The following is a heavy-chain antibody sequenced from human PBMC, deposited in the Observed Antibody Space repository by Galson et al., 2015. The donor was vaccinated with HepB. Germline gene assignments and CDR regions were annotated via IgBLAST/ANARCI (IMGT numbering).Heavy chain of an antibody. Sequence: SLRLSCAASGFTFSSSWMHWVRQAPGTGLVWVSRINSDESSTSYADSVKGRFTISRDNGKNTLYLQMNSLRAEDTAVYYCLRAIDLDFDYWGQRTLVTGSS. D-gene: IGHD2/OR15-2a*01. CDR3: LRAIDLDFDY. CDR1: GFTFSSSW. J-gene: IGHJ4*02. CDR2: INSDESST. V-gene: IGHV3-74*01.